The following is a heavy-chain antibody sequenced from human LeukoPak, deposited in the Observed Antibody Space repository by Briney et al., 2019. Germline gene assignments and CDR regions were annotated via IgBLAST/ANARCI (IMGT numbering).Heavy chain of an antibody. CDR3: ARTYYDSSGYGAFDI. CDR2: INPNSGGT. J-gene: IGHJ3*02. Sequence: ASVKVSCKASGYTFTDYYMHWVRQAPGQGLEWMGWINPNSGGTNYAQKFQGRVTMTRDTSISTAYMELSRLRSDDTAVYYCARTYYDSSGYGAFDIWGQGTMVTVSS. CDR1: GYTFTDYY. D-gene: IGHD3-22*01. V-gene: IGHV1-2*02.